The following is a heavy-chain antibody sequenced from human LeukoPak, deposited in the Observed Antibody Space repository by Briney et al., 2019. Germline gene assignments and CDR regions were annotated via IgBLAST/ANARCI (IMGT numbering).Heavy chain of an antibody. J-gene: IGHJ6*02. CDR3: ARTPGMVVVKTFYCMDV. D-gene: IGHD3-22*01. CDR2: IGTYKGNT. Sequence: ASVKVSCKTSGYTFTSDGISWVRPAPGQGLEWMGWIGTYKGNTNYAQMFQGRVTMTTDTSTSTAYMELKNLRSDDTAVYYCARTPGMVVVKTFYCMDVWGQGTTVTVSS. CDR1: GYTFTSDG. V-gene: IGHV1-18*01.